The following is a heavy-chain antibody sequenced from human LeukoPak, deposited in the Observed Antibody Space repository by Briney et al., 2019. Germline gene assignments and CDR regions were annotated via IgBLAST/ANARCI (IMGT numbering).Heavy chain of an antibody. CDR3: ARDASLGPFDS. CDR2: IFHSGAT. J-gene: IGHJ4*02. CDR1: GGSISSYY. V-gene: IGHV4-59*01. D-gene: IGHD3-16*01. Sequence: SGTLSLTCTISGGSISSYYWSWIRQPPGKGLEWIGYIFHSGATNYSPSLKSRVTMSVDTSKNRFSLRLRSVTAADTAVYYCARDASLGPFDSWGQGIQVTVSS.